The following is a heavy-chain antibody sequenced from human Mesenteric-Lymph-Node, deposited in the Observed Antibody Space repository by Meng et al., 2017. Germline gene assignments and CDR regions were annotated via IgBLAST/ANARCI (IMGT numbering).Heavy chain of an antibody. Sequence: GESLKISCAASGFTFSSYSMNWVRQAPGKGLEWVSSISSSSSYIYYADSVKGRFTISRDNAKNTLYLQMGGLRAEDMAVYFCATGIGYYFDSWGQGTLVTVSS. CDR3: ATGIGYYFDS. CDR2: ISSSSSYI. V-gene: IGHV3-21*01. D-gene: IGHD3-22*01. J-gene: IGHJ5*01. CDR1: GFTFSSYS.